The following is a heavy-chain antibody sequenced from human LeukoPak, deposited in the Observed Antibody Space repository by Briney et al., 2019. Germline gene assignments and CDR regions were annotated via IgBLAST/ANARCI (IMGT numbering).Heavy chain of an antibody. J-gene: IGHJ5*02. Sequence: SVKVSCKASGGTFSSYAISWVRQAPGQGLEWVGRIIPILGIANYAQKFQGRVTITADKSTSTAYMELSSLRSEDTAVYYCARPTDILTGSFDPWGQGTLVTVSS. CDR1: GGTFSSYA. D-gene: IGHD3-9*01. CDR3: ARPTDILTGSFDP. CDR2: IIPILGIA. V-gene: IGHV1-69*04.